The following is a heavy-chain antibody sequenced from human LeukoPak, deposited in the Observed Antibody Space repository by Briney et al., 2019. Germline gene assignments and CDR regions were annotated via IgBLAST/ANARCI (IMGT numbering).Heavy chain of an antibody. J-gene: IGHJ4*02. CDR3: ARGLGNWNYAGDY. V-gene: IGHV3-21*01. CDR1: GFTFSSYS. D-gene: IGHD1-7*01. Sequence: GGSLRLSCAASGFTFSSYSMNWVRQAPGKGLEWVSSISSSSSYIYYADSVKGRFTISRDNAKNSLYLQMNSLRAEDTAVYYCARGLGNWNYAGDYWGQGTLVTVSS. CDR2: ISSSSSYI.